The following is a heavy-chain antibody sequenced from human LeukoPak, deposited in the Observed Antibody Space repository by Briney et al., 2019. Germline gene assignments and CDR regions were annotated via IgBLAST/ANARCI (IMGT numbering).Heavy chain of an antibody. CDR2: IKQDGSEK. V-gene: IGHV3-7*01. J-gene: IGHJ4*02. Sequence: GSLRLSCAASGFTFSSYWMSWVRQAPGKGLEWVANIKQDGSEKYYVDSVKGRFTISRDNAKNSLYLQMNSLRAEDTAVYYCARKRVVLRFLEPAEYWGQGTLVTVSS. CDR3: ARKRVVLRFLEPAEY. D-gene: IGHD3-3*01. CDR1: GFTFSSYW.